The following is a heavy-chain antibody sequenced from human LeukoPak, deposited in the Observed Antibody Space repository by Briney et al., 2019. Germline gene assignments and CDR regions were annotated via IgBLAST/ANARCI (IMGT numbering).Heavy chain of an antibody. CDR3: ARGGSRQYNF. Sequence: GGSLRLSCAASGFTFSSYSMNWVRQAPGKGLEWVAVIWSDGSNKYYTDSVKGRFTISRDNAKDSLYLQMNSLRVEDTAVYYCARGGSRQYNFWGQGTLVTVSS. J-gene: IGHJ4*02. V-gene: IGHV3-33*08. CDR2: IWSDGSNK. D-gene: IGHD5-18*01. CDR1: GFTFSSYS.